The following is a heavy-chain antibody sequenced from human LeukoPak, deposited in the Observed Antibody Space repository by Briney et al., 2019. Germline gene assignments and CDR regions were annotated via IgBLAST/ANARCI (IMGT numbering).Heavy chain of an antibody. CDR2: INAGNGNT. J-gene: IGHJ5*02. CDR3: ARDGENHCTNGVCYTGYNWFDP. CDR1: GYTFTSYA. V-gene: IGHV1-3*03. Sequence: ASVKVSCKASGYTFTSYAMHWVRQAPGQRLEWMGWINAGNGNTKYSQEFQGRVTITRDTSASTAYMELSSLRSEDMAVYYCARDGENHCTNGVCYTGYNWFDPWGQGTLVTVSS. D-gene: IGHD2-8*01.